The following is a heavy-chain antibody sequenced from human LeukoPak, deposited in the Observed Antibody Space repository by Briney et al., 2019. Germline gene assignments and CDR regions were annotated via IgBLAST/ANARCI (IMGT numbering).Heavy chain of an antibody. CDR2: LNPNSGNT. Sequence: ASVRVSCKASGYTFTSYDSNWVRQATGQGLEWMGWLNPNSGNTGYAPKFQGRVTMTRNTSISTAYMELSSLRSEDTAVYYCARGLRDSSGREYFQDWGQGTLVTVSS. CDR1: GYTFTSYD. CDR3: ARGLRDSSGREYFQD. J-gene: IGHJ1*01. D-gene: IGHD3-22*01. V-gene: IGHV1-8*01.